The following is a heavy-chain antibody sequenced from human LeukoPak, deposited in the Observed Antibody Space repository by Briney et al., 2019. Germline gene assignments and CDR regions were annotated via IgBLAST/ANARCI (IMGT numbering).Heavy chain of an antibody. CDR2: IYYSGST. D-gene: IGHD3-10*01. Sequence: SQTLSLTCTVSGGSISSYYWSWIRQPPGKGLEWIGYIYYSGSTNYNPSLKSRVTISVDTSKNQFSLKLSSVTAADTAVYYCARGSSLGGPYYYYYYMDVWGKGTTVTVSS. CDR3: ARGSSLGGPYYYYYYMDV. J-gene: IGHJ6*03. V-gene: IGHV4-59*01. CDR1: GGSISSYY.